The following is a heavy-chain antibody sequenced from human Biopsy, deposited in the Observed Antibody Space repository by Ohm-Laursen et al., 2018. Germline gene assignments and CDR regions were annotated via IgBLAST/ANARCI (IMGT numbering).Heavy chain of an antibody. CDR3: ARDSGILNYGNFKYYHYYGMDV. Sequence: SDTLSLTCTVSGDSVTKYYWSWIRQPPGKGLEWIGHIYYSVMTNYNPSLQSRVSISVDTSRNQVSLTLSSVTAAETAVYYAARDSGILNYGNFKYYHYYGMDVWGQGTKVTVSS. CDR1: GDSVTKYY. V-gene: IGHV4-59*02. J-gene: IGHJ6*02. CDR2: IYYSVMT. D-gene: IGHD4-11*01.